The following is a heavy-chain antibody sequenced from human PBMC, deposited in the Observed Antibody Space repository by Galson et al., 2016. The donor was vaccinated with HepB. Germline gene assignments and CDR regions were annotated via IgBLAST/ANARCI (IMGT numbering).Heavy chain of an antibody. J-gene: IGHJ5*02. CDR3: ASQRFSGSYGWFDP. CDR2: IYPGDSDT. Sequence: QSGAEVKKPGESLKISCLGSGDIFRSHWIAWVRQKPGKGLEWMGLIYPGDSDTKYSPSFQGRVTISADKSLSTAYLQWSSLKASDTTTYYCASQRFSGSYGWFDPWVQGTQVTGSS. V-gene: IGHV5-51*01. CDR1: GDIFRSHW. D-gene: IGHD1-26*01.